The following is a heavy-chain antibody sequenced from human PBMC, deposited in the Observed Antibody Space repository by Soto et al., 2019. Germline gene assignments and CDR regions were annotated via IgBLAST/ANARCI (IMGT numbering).Heavy chain of an antibody. D-gene: IGHD5-12*01. J-gene: IGHJ5*02. CDR1: GYTFTSYG. V-gene: IGHV1-18*04. CDR3: AREEWLRPFDP. CDR2: ISAYNGNT. Sequence: AAVKVSCKASGYTFTSYGISWVRQAPGQGLEWMGWISAYNGNTNYAQKLQGRVTMTTDTSTSTAYMELRSLGSDDTAVYYCAREEWLRPFDPWGQGTQVTVSS.